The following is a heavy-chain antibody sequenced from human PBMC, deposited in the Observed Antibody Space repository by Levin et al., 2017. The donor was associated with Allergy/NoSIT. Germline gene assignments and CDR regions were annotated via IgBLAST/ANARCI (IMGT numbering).Heavy chain of an antibody. J-gene: IGHJ4*02. V-gene: IGHV3-53*01. CDR3: AREIPRGSPDNYVPL. CDR1: GFPVSSNY. Sequence: LSLPCAVSGFPVSSNYMSWVRQAPGKGPEWVSVIYGGGSTYYADSVRGRFTISRDNSKNTLSLQMNSLRVEDTAVYYCAREIPRGSPDNYVPLWGRGTLVTVSS. D-gene: IGHD3-10*02. CDR2: IYGGGST.